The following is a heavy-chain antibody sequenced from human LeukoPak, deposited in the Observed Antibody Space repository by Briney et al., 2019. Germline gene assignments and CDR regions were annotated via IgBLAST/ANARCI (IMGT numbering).Heavy chain of an antibody. CDR1: GFTFSSYG. D-gene: IGHD6-19*01. CDR2: IYYSGST. J-gene: IGHJ5*02. Sequence: GSLRLSCAASGFTFSSYGMHWIRQPPGKGLEWIGSIYYSGSTYYNPSLKSRVTISVDTSKNQFSLKLSSVTAADTAVYYCARHGSGQWLVLRGWFDPWGQGTLVTVSS. CDR3: ARHGSGQWLVLRGWFDP. V-gene: IGHV4-39*01.